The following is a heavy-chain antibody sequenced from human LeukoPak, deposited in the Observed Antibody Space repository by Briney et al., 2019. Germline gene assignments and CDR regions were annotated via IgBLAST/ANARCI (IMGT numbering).Heavy chain of an antibody. CDR2: INPNSGGT. CDR3: ATIPYGSGIIDY. V-gene: IGHV1-2*02. Sequence: EASVKVSCKASGYTFTDYYMHWVRQAPGQGLECMGWINPNSGGTNYAQKFQGRVTMTRDTSIRTAYMEVSSLRSDDTAVYYCATIPYGSGIIDYWGQGTLVTVSS. J-gene: IGHJ4*02. D-gene: IGHD3-10*01. CDR1: GYTFTDYY.